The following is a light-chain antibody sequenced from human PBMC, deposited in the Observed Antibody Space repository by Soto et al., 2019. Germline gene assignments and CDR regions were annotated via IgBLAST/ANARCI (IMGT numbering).Light chain of an antibody. Sequence: EIVMTQSPATLSVSPGERATLSCRASQSINNNLAWYQQKPGQAPRFLIYGASTRATGIPASFSGSGSGTEFTRTINSLQSEDFAVYYCQQYNNWPSTFGQGTKVEIK. CDR1: QSINNN. V-gene: IGKV3-15*01. CDR2: GAS. CDR3: QQYNNWPST. J-gene: IGKJ1*01.